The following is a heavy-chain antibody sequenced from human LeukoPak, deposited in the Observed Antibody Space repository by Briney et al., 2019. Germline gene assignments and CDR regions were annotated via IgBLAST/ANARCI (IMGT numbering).Heavy chain of an antibody. CDR2: IIPIFGTA. D-gene: IGHD2-15*01. CDR1: GGTFSSYA. CDR3: ARADYCSGGSCYPLNWFGP. J-gene: IGHJ5*02. V-gene: IGHV1-69*13. Sequence: ASVKVSCKASGGTFSSYAISWVRQAPGQGLEWMGGIIPIFGTANYAQKFQGRVTITADESTSTAYMELSSLRSEDTAVYYCARADYCSGGSCYPLNWFGPWGQGTLVTVSS.